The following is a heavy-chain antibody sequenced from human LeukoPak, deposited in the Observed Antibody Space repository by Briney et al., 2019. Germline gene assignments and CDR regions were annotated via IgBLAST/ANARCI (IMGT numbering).Heavy chain of an antibody. CDR2: ISSSSSTI. J-gene: IGHJ6*03. D-gene: IGHD2-2*02. Sequence: GGSLRLSCAASGFTFSSYSMNWVRQAPGKGLEWVSYISSSSSTIYYADSVKGRFTISRDNAKNSLYLQMNSLRAEDTAMYYCARDRVDIVVVPAAIELNYYYYYYMDVWGKGTTVTVSS. CDR1: GFTFSSYS. CDR3: ARDRVDIVVVPAAIELNYYYYYYMDV. V-gene: IGHV3-48*04.